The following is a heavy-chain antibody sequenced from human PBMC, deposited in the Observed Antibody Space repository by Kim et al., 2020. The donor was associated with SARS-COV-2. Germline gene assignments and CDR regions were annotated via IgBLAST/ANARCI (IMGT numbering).Heavy chain of an antibody. CDR2: ISGSGGST. V-gene: IGHV3-23*01. Sequence: GGSLRLSCAASGFTFSSYAMSWVRQAPGKGLEWVSAISGSGGSTYYADSVKGRFTISRDNSKNTLYLQMNSLRAEDTAVYYCAKDQKITMIVVVITLGMDVWGQGTTVTVSS. CDR3: AKDQKITMIVVVITLGMDV. J-gene: IGHJ6*02. CDR1: GFTFSSYA. D-gene: IGHD3-22*01.